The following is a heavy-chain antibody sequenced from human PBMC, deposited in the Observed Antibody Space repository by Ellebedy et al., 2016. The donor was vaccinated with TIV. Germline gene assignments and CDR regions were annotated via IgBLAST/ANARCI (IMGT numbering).Heavy chain of an antibody. Sequence: PGGSLRLSCAASGFTFSSSWMSWVRQAPGKGLEWVANIKQDGSEKYYVDSVKGRFTISRDNAKNSLYLQMNSLRAEETAVYDCARPKYSYGYSDYWGQGTLVTVSS. J-gene: IGHJ4*02. CDR1: GFTFSSSW. V-gene: IGHV3-7*03. CDR2: IKQDGSEK. D-gene: IGHD5-18*01. CDR3: ARPKYSYGYSDY.